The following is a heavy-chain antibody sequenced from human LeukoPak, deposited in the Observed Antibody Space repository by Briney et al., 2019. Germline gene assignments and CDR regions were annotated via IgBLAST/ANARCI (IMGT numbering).Heavy chain of an antibody. CDR3: ARGFGGIAARRYYYYYMDV. CDR2: IIPIFGTA. J-gene: IGHJ6*03. CDR1: GGTFSSYA. V-gene: IGHV1-69*05. Sequence: ASVKVSCKASGGTFSSYAISWVRQAPGQGLEWMGGIIPIFGTANYAQKFQGRVTITTDESTSTAYMELSSLRSEDTAVYYCARGFGGIAARRYYYYYMDVWGKGTTVTVSS. D-gene: IGHD6-6*01.